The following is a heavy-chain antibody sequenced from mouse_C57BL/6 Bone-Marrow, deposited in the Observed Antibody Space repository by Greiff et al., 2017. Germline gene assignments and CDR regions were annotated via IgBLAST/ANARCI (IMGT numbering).Heavy chain of an antibody. Sequence: EVKLMESGGDLVKPGGSLKLSCAASGFTFSSYGMSWVRQTPDKRLEWVATISSGGSYNYYPDSVKGRFTISRYNAKNTLYLQMSSLKSEDTAMYYCARLRLLRFAYWGQGTLVTVSA. CDR1: GFTFSSYG. V-gene: IGHV5-6*01. CDR3: ARLRLLRFAY. J-gene: IGHJ3*01. D-gene: IGHD1-1*01. CDR2: ISSGGSYN.